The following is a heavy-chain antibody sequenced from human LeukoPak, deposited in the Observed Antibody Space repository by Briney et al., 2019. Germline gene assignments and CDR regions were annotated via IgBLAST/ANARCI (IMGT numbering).Heavy chain of an antibody. CDR2: INPNSGGT. D-gene: IGHD6-13*01. Sequence: ASVKVSCKASGYTFTGYYMHWVRQAPGQGLEWMGWINPNSGGTNYAQKFQGRVTMTRDTSISTAYMELSRLRSDDTAVYYCARGYMYSSSWYNYYYYMDVWGKGTTVTVSS. V-gene: IGHV1-2*02. CDR1: GYTFTGYY. CDR3: ARGYMYSSSWYNYYYYMDV. J-gene: IGHJ6*03.